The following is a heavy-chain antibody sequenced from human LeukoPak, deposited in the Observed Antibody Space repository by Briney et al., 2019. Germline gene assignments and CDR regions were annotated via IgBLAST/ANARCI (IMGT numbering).Heavy chain of an antibody. V-gene: IGHV3-30-3*01. D-gene: IGHD5-24*01. CDR3: ARDNNCDY. Sequence: GGSLRLSCAASGFNFHHYAMHWVRQVAGKGLEWVAVISFDGGNEYYADSVKGRFTISRDDSKNTLYLQMNSLRAEDTAVYYCARDNNCDYWGQGTLVTVSS. CDR2: ISFDGGNE. CDR1: GFNFHHYA. J-gene: IGHJ4*02.